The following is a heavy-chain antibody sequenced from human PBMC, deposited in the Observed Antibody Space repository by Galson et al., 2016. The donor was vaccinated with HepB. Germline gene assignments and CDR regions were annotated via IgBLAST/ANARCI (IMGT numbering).Heavy chain of an antibody. CDR2: INHAGST. CDR1: GGSFNQHY. V-gene: IGHV4-34*01. J-gene: IGHJ5*02. Sequence: ETLSLTCGVSGGSFNQHYWSWIRQSPGKGLEWIGEINHAGSTKYSPSLKIRVTISVDTSKNQFSLKLNSMTAADTSVYFCAGVVVAATNWFDPWGQGTLVTVSS. D-gene: IGHD2-15*01. CDR3: AGVVVAATNWFDP.